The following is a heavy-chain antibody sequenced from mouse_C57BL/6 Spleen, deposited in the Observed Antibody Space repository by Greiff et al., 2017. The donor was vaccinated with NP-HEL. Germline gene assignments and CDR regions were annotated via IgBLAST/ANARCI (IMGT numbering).Heavy chain of an antibody. Sequence: QVQLKESGAELVRPGASVTLSCKASGYTFTDYEMHWVKQTPVHGLEWIGAIDPETGGTAYNQKFKGKAILTADKSSSTAYMELRSLTSEDSAVYYCTRPTVVARYYAMDYWGQGTSVTVSS. CDR2: IDPETGGT. J-gene: IGHJ4*01. CDR1: GYTFTDYE. D-gene: IGHD1-1*01. CDR3: TRPTVVARYYAMDY. V-gene: IGHV1-15*01.